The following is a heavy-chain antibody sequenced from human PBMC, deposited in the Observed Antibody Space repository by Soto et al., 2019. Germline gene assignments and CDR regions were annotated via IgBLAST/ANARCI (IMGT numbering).Heavy chain of an antibody. Sequence: ASVKVSCKASGYTFTSYDINWVRQATGQGLEWMGWMNPNSGNTGYAQKFQGRVTMTRNTSISTAYMELSSLRSEDTAVYYCALLWFGESPLGGWGQGTLVTVSS. CDR2: MNPNSGNT. V-gene: IGHV1-8*01. CDR1: GYTFTSYD. D-gene: IGHD3-10*01. J-gene: IGHJ4*02. CDR3: ALLWFGESPLGG.